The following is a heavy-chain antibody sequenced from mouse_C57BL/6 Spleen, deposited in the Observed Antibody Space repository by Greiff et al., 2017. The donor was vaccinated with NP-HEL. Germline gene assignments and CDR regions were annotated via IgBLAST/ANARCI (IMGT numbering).Heavy chain of an antibody. D-gene: IGHD1-1*01. Sequence: VQLQQPGAELVKPGASVKMSCKASGYTFTSYWITWVKQRPGQGLEWIGDLYPGSGSTNYKEKFKSKATLTVDNSSSTAYMQISSLTSEDSAVYYCAKAYYGSPWFAYWGQGTLVTVSA. CDR1: GYTFTSYW. J-gene: IGHJ3*01. V-gene: IGHV1-55*01. CDR2: LYPGSGST. CDR3: AKAYYGSPWFAY.